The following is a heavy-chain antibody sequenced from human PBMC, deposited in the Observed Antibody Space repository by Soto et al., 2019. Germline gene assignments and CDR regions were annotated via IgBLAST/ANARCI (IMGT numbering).Heavy chain of an antibody. J-gene: IGHJ4*02. V-gene: IGHV1-69*01. Sequence: QVQLVQSGAEVKKPGSSVKVSCTSSGGTYRNYYIGWVRQAPGQGLEWVGGIIPVFGTPNYAQKFQDRVTITADESTGTVYMELSSLGPEDTAVFYCVRGPDGTLIVMVPFEHWGQGTPVTVSS. CDR1: GGTYRNYY. D-gene: IGHD3-10*01. CDR3: VRGPDGTLIVMVPFEH. CDR2: IIPVFGTP.